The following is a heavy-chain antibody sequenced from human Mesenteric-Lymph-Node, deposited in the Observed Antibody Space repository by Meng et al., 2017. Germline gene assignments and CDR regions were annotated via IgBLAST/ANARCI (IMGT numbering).Heavy chain of an antibody. J-gene: IGHJ6*01. V-gene: IGHV1-69*05. CDR1: GGTFSSYA. Sequence: SVKVSCKASGGTFSSYAISWVRQAPGQGLEWMGGIIPIFGTANYAQKFQGRVTITTDESTSTAYMELSSLRSEDTAVYYCASKSFGPAGTFYYYYYGMDVWGQGNTVTVDS. D-gene: IGHD6-13*01. CDR3: ASKSFGPAGTFYYYYYGMDV. CDR2: IIPIFGTA.